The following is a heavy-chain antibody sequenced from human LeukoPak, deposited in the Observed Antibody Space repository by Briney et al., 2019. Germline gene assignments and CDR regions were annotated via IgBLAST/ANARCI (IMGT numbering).Heavy chain of an antibody. CDR3: ARVRMATIDY. D-gene: IGHD5-24*01. J-gene: IGHJ4*02. CDR1: SGSIRNSNYY. V-gene: IGHV4-39*07. CDR2: IYYSGST. Sequence: PSETLSLTCTVSSGSIRNSNYYWGWIRQPPGKGLEWIGSIYYSGSTYYNPSLKSRVTISVDTSKNQFSLKLSSVTAADTAVYYCARVRMATIDYWGQGTLVTVSS.